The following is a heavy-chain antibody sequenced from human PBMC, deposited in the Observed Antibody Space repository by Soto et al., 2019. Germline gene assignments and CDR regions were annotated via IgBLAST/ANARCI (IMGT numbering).Heavy chain of an antibody. J-gene: IGHJ4*02. CDR3: ARHFSVDHFDY. CDR2: IYYSGST. V-gene: IGHV4-39*01. D-gene: IGHD3-9*01. CDR1: GDSITSNSYF. Sequence: PSETLSLICTVSGDSITSNSYFWAWIRQPPGKGLEWIGSIYYSGSTYHNPSLKSRVTISVDRSNNQFSLKLTSVTAADTAVYYCARHFSVDHFDYWGQGALVTVSS.